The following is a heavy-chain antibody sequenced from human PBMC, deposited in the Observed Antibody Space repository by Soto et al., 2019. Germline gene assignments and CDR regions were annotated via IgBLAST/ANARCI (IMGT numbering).Heavy chain of an antibody. J-gene: IGHJ6*02. D-gene: IGHD6-13*01. CDR1: GGSINGGDYH. CDR2: IYYSGST. V-gene: IGHV4-30-4*01. CDR3: ARDYSSPSGGMDV. Sequence: PSETLSLTCTVSGGSINGGDYHWTWIRQTPGKGLEWIGAIYYSGSTYYNPSLKSRIRISVDTSKNQFSLKLSSVTAADTAVYYCARDYSSPSGGMDVWGQGTKVTVSS.